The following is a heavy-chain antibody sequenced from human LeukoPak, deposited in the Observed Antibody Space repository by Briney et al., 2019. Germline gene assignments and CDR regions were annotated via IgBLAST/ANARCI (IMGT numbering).Heavy chain of an antibody. CDR2: INSDGTTT. CDR1: GFTFSSYW. Sequence: GGSLRLSCAASGFTFSSYWMHWVRQAPGKGLVWVSRINSDGTTTNYADSVKGRFTISRDNAKNTLYLQMNSLRAEDTAVYYCSRDWGGSYFDYWGQGTLVTVSS. J-gene: IGHJ4*02. D-gene: IGHD1-26*01. CDR3: SRDWGGSYFDY. V-gene: IGHV3-74*01.